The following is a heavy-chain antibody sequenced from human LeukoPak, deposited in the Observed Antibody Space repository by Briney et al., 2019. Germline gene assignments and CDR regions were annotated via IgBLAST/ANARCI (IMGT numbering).Heavy chain of an antibody. CDR2: ISSSSSYI. D-gene: IGHD7-27*01. J-gene: IGHJ4*02. CDR3: ASCTTGEDY. CDR1: GFTFSSYS. V-gene: IGHV3-21*01. Sequence: GGSLGLSCAASGFTFSSYSMNWVRQAPGKGLEWVSSISSSSSYIYYADSVKGRFTISRDNAKNSLYLQMNSLRAEDTAVYYCASCTTGEDYWGQGTLVTVSS.